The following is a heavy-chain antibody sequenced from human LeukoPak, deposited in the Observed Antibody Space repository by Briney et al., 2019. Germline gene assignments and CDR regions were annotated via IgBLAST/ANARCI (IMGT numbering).Heavy chain of an antibody. J-gene: IGHJ1*01. CDR3: ASKVVPAAIANAEYFQH. Sequence: SETLSLTCTVSGGSISSGDYYWSWIRQPPGKGLEWIGSIYYSGSTYYNPSLKSRVTISVDTSKNQFSLKLSSVTAADTAVYYCASKVVPAAIANAEYFQHWGQGTLVTVSS. V-gene: IGHV4-39*01. D-gene: IGHD2-2*02. CDR2: IYYSGST. CDR1: GGSISSGDYY.